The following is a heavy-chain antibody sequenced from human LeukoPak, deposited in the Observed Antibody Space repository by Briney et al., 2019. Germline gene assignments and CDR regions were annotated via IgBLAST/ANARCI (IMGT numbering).Heavy chain of an antibody. J-gene: IGHJ3*02. CDR3: ARVTYSSSSMSVDGFDI. Sequence: PSGTLSLTFAVSGGSISSSNWWSWVRQPPGKGLEWIGEIYHSGSTNYNPSLKSRVTISVDKSKNQFSLKLSSVTAADTAVYYCARVTYSSSSMSVDGFDIWGQGTVVTVSS. CDR2: IYHSGST. CDR1: GGSISSSNW. V-gene: IGHV4-4*02. D-gene: IGHD6-6*01.